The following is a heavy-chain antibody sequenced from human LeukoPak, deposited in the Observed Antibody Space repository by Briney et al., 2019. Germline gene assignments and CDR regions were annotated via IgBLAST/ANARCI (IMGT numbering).Heavy chain of an antibody. Sequence: TLPLTCTVSGGSISSGSYYWSWIRQPAGKGLEWIGRIYTSGSTNYNPSLKSRVTISVDTSKNQFSLKLSSATAADTAVYYCARVGPVYYYYMDVWGKGTTVTVSS. V-gene: IGHV4-61*02. CDR3: ARVGPVYYYYMDV. J-gene: IGHJ6*03. CDR2: IYTSGST. CDR1: GGSISSGSYY. D-gene: IGHD3-16*01.